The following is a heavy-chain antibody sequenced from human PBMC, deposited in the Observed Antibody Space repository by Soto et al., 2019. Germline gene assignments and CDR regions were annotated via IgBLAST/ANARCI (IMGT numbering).Heavy chain of an antibody. CDR1: GFTFSSYV. V-gene: IGHV3-23*01. CDR2: ISGSGGST. D-gene: IGHD3-3*01. CDR3: AKGNNLEWFLSPIAY. J-gene: IGHJ4*02. Sequence: EVQLLHSGGDLVQPGGSLRLSCAASGFTFSSYVMSWVRQAPGKGLEWVSAISGSGGSTYSADSVKGRFTISRDNSKNTLYLQMDSLRAEDTALYYCAKGNNLEWFLSPIAYWGQGTLVTVSS.